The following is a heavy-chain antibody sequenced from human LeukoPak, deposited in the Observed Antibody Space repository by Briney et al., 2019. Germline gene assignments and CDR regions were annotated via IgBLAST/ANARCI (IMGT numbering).Heavy chain of an antibody. Sequence: GASVKVSCKASGYPFTSYEVNWVRQATGEGLEWMGWMKPDSGNSAYAQKFRGRVTLSSDSSINTAYMEVSSLGSDHTAVYFCARGTLDYDVVTGIHYYYMDVWGTGTTVTVSS. J-gene: IGHJ6*03. CDR3: ARGTLDYDVVTGIHYYYMDV. CDR2: MKPDSGNS. CDR1: GYPFTSYE. V-gene: IGHV1-8*01. D-gene: IGHD3-9*01.